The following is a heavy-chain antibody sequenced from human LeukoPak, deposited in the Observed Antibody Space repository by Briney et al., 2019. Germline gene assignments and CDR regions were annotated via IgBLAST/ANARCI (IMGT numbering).Heavy chain of an antibody. CDR2: IYYSGST. J-gene: IGHJ4*02. CDR1: GGSISSGGYY. Sequence: TLSLTCTVSGGSISSGGYYWSWIRQHPGKGLEWIGYIYYSGSTYYNPSLKSRVTISVDTSKNQFSLKLSSVTAADTAVYYCAREGGESVAARRYFDYWGQGTLVTVSS. V-gene: IGHV4-31*03. D-gene: IGHD6-6*01. CDR3: AREGGESVAARRYFDY.